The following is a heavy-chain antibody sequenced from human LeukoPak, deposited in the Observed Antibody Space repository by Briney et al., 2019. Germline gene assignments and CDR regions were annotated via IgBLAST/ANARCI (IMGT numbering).Heavy chain of an antibody. D-gene: IGHD1-26*01. J-gene: IGHJ3*02. CDR1: GFTFSSYS. V-gene: IGHV3-21*01. CDR2: ISSSSIYI. Sequence: PGGSLRLCCAGSGFTFSSYSMHWVRQAPGKGLEWVSSISSSSIYIYYADSLKGRFTISRDNAKNSLSLQMNSLRAEDTAVYYCARGMQNSGSYSDAFDIWGQGTVVTVSS. CDR3: ARGMQNSGSYSDAFDI.